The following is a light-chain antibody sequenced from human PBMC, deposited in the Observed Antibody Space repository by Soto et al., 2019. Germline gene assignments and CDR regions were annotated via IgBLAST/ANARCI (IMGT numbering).Light chain of an antibody. CDR2: DAA. V-gene: IGKV1-9*01. Sequence: IQLTQSPSSLSASVGDRVTITCRASPAIASFLAWYQQKPGTPPKLLIYDAATLQSGVPSRVSGSRSGTEYTLTFGSLQPEDFATYYCQQLNGSPWTFGQGTKVEI. CDR1: PAIASF. J-gene: IGKJ1*01. CDR3: QQLNGSPWT.